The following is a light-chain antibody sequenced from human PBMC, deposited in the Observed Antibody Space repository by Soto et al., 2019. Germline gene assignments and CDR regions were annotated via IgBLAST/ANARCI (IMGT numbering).Light chain of an antibody. CDR2: DAS. Sequence: EIVCTQSPATLSFWPGERATLSCRASQSVSNNYLAWYQQKPGQAPRLLIYDASNRATGIPARFSGSGSGTEFTLTISSLQSEDFAIYYCQQYHIWLTFGGGTKVDIK. J-gene: IGKJ4*01. CDR3: QQYHIWLT. V-gene: IGKV3-15*01. CDR1: QSVSNN.